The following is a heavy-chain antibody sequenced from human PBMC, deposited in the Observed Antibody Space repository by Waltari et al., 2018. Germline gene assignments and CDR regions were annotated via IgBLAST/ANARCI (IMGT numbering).Heavy chain of an antibody. J-gene: IGHJ6*02. V-gene: IGHV3-11*01. CDR1: GFTLNDHH. D-gene: IGHD2-15*01. CDR3: ARLPCSGDSCYYYYGFDV. Sequence: QVQLVESGGGLVEPGGSPRLSCEGSGFTLNDHHMSWIRQAPGKGLEWVSYISRSGRTIYYADSVKGRFTISRDNAKKSTYLQMNSLRAEDTAIYYCARLPCSGDSCYYYYGFDVWGRGATVTVSS. CDR2: ISRSGRTI.